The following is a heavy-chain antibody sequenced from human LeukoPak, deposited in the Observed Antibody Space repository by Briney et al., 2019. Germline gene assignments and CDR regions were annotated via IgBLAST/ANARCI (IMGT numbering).Heavy chain of an antibody. CDR3: TRGGANTSYYWFY. D-gene: IGHD3-10*01. CDR1: GLTFSNYR. Sequence: GGSLRLSCSVYGLTFSNYRMTWVRQSPGKGLEWVATITKDGGDKFYADSVRGRFTISRDNAKSSLYLQMDRLRGEDTAVYYCTRGGANTSYYWFYWDPGTLVMVSS. J-gene: IGHJ4*02. CDR2: ITKDGGDK. V-gene: IGHV3-7*03.